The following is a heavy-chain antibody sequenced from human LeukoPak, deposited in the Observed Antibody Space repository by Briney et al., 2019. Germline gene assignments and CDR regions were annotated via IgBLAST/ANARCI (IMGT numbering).Heavy chain of an antibody. Sequence: SGGSLRLSCSASGFAFNNYAMTSVRQAPGKGLEWVSNINDNGGQRHYADSAKGRFTISRDNSKNTLFLQMDSLRAEDTAVYYCAKTQWKVGATDYFDYWGQGILVTVSS. J-gene: IGHJ4*02. CDR3: AKTQWKVGATDYFDY. V-gene: IGHV3-23*01. CDR1: GFAFNNYA. CDR2: INDNGGQR. D-gene: IGHD1-26*01.